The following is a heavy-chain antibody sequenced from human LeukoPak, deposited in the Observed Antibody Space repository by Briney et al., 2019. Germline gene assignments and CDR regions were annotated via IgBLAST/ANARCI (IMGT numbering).Heavy chain of an antibody. D-gene: IGHD6-19*01. CDR3: ARDIGDSSGWHGLGGSLANWFDP. CDR2: IYYSGST. CDR1: GGSISSYY. V-gene: IGHV4-59*01. Sequence: SETLSLTCTVSGGSISSYYWSWIRQPPGKGLEWIGYIYYSGSTNYNPSLKSRVTISVDTSKNQFSLKLSSVTAADTAVYYCARDIGDSSGWHGLGGSLANWFDPWGQGTLVTVSS. J-gene: IGHJ5*02.